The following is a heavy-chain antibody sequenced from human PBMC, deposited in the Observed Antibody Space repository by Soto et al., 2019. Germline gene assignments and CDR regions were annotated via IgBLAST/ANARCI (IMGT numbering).Heavy chain of an antibody. CDR1: GGTFSSYA. D-gene: IGHD3-10*01. V-gene: IGHV1-69*06. CDR2: IIPINGTT. J-gene: IGHJ5*02. Sequence: GASVKVSCKASGGTFSSYAISWVRQAPGQGLEWMGGIIPINGTTNYAQKFQGRVTITADTSTSTAYMELRSLRSDDTAVYYCARDHYYGSGSYFWFDPWGQGTLVTVSS. CDR3: ARDHYYGSGSYFWFDP.